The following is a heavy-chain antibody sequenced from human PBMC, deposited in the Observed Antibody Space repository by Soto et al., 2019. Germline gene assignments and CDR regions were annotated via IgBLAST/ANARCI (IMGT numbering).Heavy chain of an antibody. CDR2: TYYRSRFFS. CDR1: GDSVSSYSAA. CDR3: VRDRYSSSGWFDP. Sequence: PSQTLSLTCAVSGDSVSSYSAAWNWIRQSPSGGLEWLGRTYYRSRFFSDYAESVKSRIIINPDTSKNQFSLQLKSVTPEDTAVYYCVRDRYSSSGWFDPRGQGTPVTV. D-gene: IGHD3-10*01. V-gene: IGHV6-1*01. J-gene: IGHJ5*02.